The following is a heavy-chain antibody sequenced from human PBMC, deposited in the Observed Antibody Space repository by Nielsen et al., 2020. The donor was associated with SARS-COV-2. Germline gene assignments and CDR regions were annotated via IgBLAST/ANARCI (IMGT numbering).Heavy chain of an antibody. J-gene: IGHJ3*02. CDR2: INTDGSSI. D-gene: IGHD1-26*01. CDR1: GFIFSNYW. V-gene: IGHV3-74*01. CDR3: AREGVGPTNDAFDI. Sequence: GESLKISCAASGFIFSNYWLHWVRQAPGKGLVWVSRINTDGSSINYADSVRGRFIISRDNAKNSLYLQMNSLRVEDTAVYYCAREGVGPTNDAFDIWGQGTMVTVSS.